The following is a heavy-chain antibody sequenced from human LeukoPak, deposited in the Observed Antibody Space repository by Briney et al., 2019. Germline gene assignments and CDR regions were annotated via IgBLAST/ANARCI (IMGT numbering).Heavy chain of an antibody. V-gene: IGHV4-61*02. CDR3: ARIRSIAAVEFDY. CDR1: GGSISSGSYY. D-gene: IGHD6-13*01. CDR2: IYTSGST. Sequence: SQTLSLTCTVSGGSISSGSYYWSWIRQPAGKGLEWIGRIYTSGSTNYNPSLKSRVTISVDTSKNQFSLKLSSVTAADTAVYYCARIRSIAAVEFDYWGQGTLVTVSS. J-gene: IGHJ4*02.